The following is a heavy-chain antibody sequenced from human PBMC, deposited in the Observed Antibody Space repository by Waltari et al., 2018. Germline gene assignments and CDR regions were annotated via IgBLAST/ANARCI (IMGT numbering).Heavy chain of an antibody. CDR1: GGTFSSYA. Sequence: QVQLVQSGAEVKKPGSSVKVSCKASGGTFSSYAISWVRQAPGQGLEWMGGIIPIFGTANYAQKFQGRVTITADKSTSTAYMELSSLRSEDTAVYYCARGQQGSSSYYYYYMDVWGKGTTVTVSS. D-gene: IGHD6-6*01. J-gene: IGHJ6*03. CDR3: ARGQQGSSSYYYYYMDV. V-gene: IGHV1-69*14. CDR2: IIPIFGTA.